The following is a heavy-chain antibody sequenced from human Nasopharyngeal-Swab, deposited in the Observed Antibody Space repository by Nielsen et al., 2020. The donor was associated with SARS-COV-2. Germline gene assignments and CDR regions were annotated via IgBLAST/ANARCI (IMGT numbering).Heavy chain of an antibody. Sequence: SETLSLTCTVSGDSIRNTDYYWGWIRQPPGKGLEWIASICYSGDTYYNPSLNSRVTISMYTSRNQFSLKLSSVTATDTAVYLCARRSAAAGRYNEYFHPWGQGTLVTVSS. CDR1: GDSIRNTDYY. V-gene: IGHV4-39*01. D-gene: IGHD6-25*01. CDR2: ICYSGDT. J-gene: IGHJ1*01. CDR3: ARRSAAAGRYNEYFHP.